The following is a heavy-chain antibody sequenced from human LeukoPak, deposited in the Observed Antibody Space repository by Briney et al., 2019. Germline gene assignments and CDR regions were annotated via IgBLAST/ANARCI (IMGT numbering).Heavy chain of an antibody. CDR3: SRESGPFSPFGF. D-gene: IGHD1-26*01. CDR2: ISLRGLT. CDR1: GGCISGTNW. J-gene: IGHJ4*02. Sequence: SGTLSLTCGVSGGCISGTNWWSWVRQPPGQGLEWIGEISLRGLTNYNPSLRSRLTMSLDESKNQVSLNLTSVTAADTAVYYCSRESGPFSPFGFWGQGTLVSVHS. V-gene: IGHV4-4*02.